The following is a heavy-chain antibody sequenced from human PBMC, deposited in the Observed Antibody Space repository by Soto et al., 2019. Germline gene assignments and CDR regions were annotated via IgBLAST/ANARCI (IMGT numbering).Heavy chain of an antibody. CDR3: ASPDYYDSSEPDY. CDR2: IYYSGNT. D-gene: IGHD3-22*01. V-gene: IGHV4-39*01. CDR1: GGSISSSSYY. J-gene: IGHJ4*02. Sequence: SETLSLTCTVSGGSISSSSYYWGWIRQPPGKGLEWIGSIYYSGNTYYNPSLKSRVTISGDSSKNQFSLKLSSVAAADTAVYYCASPDYYDSSEPDYWGQGTLVTVSS.